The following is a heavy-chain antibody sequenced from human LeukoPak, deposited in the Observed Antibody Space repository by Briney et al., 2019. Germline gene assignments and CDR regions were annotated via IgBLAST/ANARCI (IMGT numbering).Heavy chain of an antibody. CDR1: GYALTDYY. Sequence: GASVKVSCKAAGYALTDYYMHWVRQAPGQGPEYMGWINTKNGVTKYTQRFQGRVTMTRVTSVNTVYMELSNLRSDDTAMYYCARGIRGRQPALARHWFDPWGQGALVTVSS. J-gene: IGHJ5*02. CDR3: ARGIRGRQPALARHWFDP. V-gene: IGHV1-2*02. CDR2: INTKNGVT. D-gene: IGHD3-10*01.